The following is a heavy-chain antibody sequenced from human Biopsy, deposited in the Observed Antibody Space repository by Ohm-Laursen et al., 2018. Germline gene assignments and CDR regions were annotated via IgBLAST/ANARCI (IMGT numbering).Heavy chain of an antibody. V-gene: IGHV4-59*11. J-gene: IGHJ4*02. CDR2: ISYTGYT. D-gene: IGHD4-23*01. Sequence: GTLSLTCAVSGGSFTGHYWSWIRQPPGKGLEWIGHISYTGYTSYNASLKSRVTISVDTSRNHFSLRLSSSTAVDTAVYYCARGSNDFGGLYFPRWGQGTLLTVSS. CDR1: GGSFTGHY. CDR3: ARGSNDFGGLYFPR.